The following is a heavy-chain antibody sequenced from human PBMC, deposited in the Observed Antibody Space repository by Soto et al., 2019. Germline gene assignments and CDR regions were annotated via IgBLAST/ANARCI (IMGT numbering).Heavy chain of an antibody. CDR2: IYYSGST. V-gene: IGHV4-39*01. J-gene: IGHJ4*02. CDR3: ARHYGSGSYLGY. D-gene: IGHD3-10*01. CDR1: GGSISSSSYY. Sequence: SGTLSLTCTVSGGSISSSSYYWGWIRQPPGKGLEWIGSIYYSGSTYYNPSLKSRVTISVDTSKNQFSLKLSSVTAADTAVYYCARHYGSGSYLGYWGQGTLVTVSS.